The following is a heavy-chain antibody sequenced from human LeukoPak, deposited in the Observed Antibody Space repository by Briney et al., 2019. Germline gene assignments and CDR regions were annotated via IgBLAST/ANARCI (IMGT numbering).Heavy chain of an antibody. V-gene: IGHV3-74*01. CDR1: GFTFSSYW. CDR3: ARGLAHYYDSSGYYPLRY. D-gene: IGHD3-22*01. CDR2: INSDGSST. J-gene: IGHJ4*02. Sequence: GGSLRLSCAASGFTFSSYWMHWVRQAPGKGLVWVSRINSDGSSTSYADSVKGRFTISRDNAKNTLYLQMNSLRAEDTAVYYCARGLAHYYDSSGYYPLRYWGQGTLVTVSS.